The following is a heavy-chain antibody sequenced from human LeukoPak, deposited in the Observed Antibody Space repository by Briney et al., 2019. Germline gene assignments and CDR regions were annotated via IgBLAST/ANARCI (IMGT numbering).Heavy chain of an antibody. CDR2: IYHSGST. J-gene: IGHJ4*02. D-gene: IGHD2-2*01. V-gene: IGHV4-38-2*01. CDR1: GYSISSGYY. CDR3: ARVGCSSTSCYPRRDY. Sequence: SETLSLTCAVSGYSISSGYYWGWIRQPPGKRLEWIGSIYHSGSTYYNPSLKSRVTISVDTSKKQFSLKLSSVTAADTAVYYCARVGCSSTSCYPRRDYWGQGTLVTVSS.